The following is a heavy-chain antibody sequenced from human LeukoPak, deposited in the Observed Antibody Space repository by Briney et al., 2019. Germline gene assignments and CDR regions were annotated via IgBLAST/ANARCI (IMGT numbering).Heavy chain of an antibody. Sequence: GGSLGLSCAASGFTFSNYWMSWVRQAPGKGLEWVASIKQDEGERYYVDSVKGRFTISRDNAKNSLYLQMNSLRAEDTAVYYCARDPSSGWYLKGWFDPWGQGTLVTVSS. J-gene: IGHJ5*02. V-gene: IGHV3-7*01. CDR2: IKQDEGER. CDR1: GFTFSNYW. D-gene: IGHD6-19*01. CDR3: ARDPSSGWYLKGWFDP.